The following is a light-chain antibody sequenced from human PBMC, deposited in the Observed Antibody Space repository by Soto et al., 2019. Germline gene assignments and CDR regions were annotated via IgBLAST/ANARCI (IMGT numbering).Light chain of an antibody. CDR3: QQYNNWS. CDR1: QSISTY. V-gene: IGKV1-5*03. Sequence: DIQMTQSPSTLSASVGDRVTITCRASQSISTYLAWYRQKPGEAPKLLIYKASTLERGVPSRFSGSGSGTDFTLTISSLQPEDFAVYYCQQYNNWSFGQGTRLEIK. CDR2: KAS. J-gene: IGKJ5*01.